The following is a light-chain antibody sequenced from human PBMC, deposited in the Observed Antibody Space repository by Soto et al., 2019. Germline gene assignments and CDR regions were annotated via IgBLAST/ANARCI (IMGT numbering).Light chain of an antibody. CDR1: QGIGDR. CDR2: FAS. J-gene: IGKJ1*01. Sequence: DIQMTQSPSSVSASVGVRDTLTCRASQGIGDRLAWYQQKPGKVPQLLIYFASTLGSGVPSRFSGRGSGTDFILTINTLQADDFATYDCLHTYSFPRTFGQGTKVDIK. CDR3: LHTYSFPRT. V-gene: IGKV1-12*01.